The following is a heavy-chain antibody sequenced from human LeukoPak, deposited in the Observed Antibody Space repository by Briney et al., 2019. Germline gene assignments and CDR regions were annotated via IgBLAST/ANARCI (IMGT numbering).Heavy chain of an antibody. V-gene: IGHV3-15*01. CDR1: GFTFSSYS. J-gene: IGHJ4*02. Sequence: GGSLRLSCAASGFTFSSYSMNWVRQAPGKGLEWVGRIKSKTDGGTTDYAAPVKGRFTISRDDSKNTLYLQMNSLKTEDTAVYYCTTVTEWELLDGFDYWGQGTLVTVSS. CDR3: TTVTEWELLDGFDY. D-gene: IGHD1-26*01. CDR2: IKSKTDGGTT.